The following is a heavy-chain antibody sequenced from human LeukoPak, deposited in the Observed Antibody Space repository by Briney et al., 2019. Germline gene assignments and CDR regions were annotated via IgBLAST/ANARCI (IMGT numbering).Heavy chain of an antibody. D-gene: IGHD2-8*01. V-gene: IGHV3-21*01. CDR1: GFTFSSYW. CDR2: ISSSSTYI. Sequence: KTGGSLRLSCAASGFTFSSYWMHWVRQAPGKGLEWVSSISSSSTYIYYANSVKGRFTISRDNAKNSLYLQMNSLRAEDTAVYYCAREGNGPWFDPWGQGTLVTVSS. J-gene: IGHJ5*02. CDR3: AREGNGPWFDP.